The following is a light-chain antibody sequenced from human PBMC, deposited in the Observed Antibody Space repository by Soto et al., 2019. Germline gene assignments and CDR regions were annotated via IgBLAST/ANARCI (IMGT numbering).Light chain of an antibody. V-gene: IGKV3-20*01. Sequence: EIVLTQSPGTLSLSPGERATLSCRASQSVSSSYLACYQQKPGHAPRLLIYAASSRATGIPARFSGSGSGTDFTLTISRLEPEDFAVYYCQQYGSTRFTFGQGTRVEIK. CDR2: AAS. J-gene: IGKJ5*01. CDR1: QSVSSSY. CDR3: QQYGSTRFT.